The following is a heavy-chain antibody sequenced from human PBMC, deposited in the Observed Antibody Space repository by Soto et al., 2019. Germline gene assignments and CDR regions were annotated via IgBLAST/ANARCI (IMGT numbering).Heavy chain of an antibody. CDR2: IYSGSAT. Sequence: EVRLVETGGGLIQPGGSLRLSCAASGFTVSDTYMNWVRQAPGKGLEWVSVIYSGSATYYADPVKGRFTISRDNSKNTGFLQLGGLGVDARADYYCAGGKSGCWSFDYWGQGILATVS. CDR3: AGGKSGCWSFDY. J-gene: IGHJ4*02. D-gene: IGHD6-19*01. CDR1: GFTVSDTY. V-gene: IGHV3-53*02.